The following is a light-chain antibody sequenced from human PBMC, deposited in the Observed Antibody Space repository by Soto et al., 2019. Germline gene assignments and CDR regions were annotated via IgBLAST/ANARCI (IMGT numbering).Light chain of an antibody. V-gene: IGLV1-40*01. CDR2: GNS. CDR1: SSNIGAGYD. J-gene: IGLJ1*01. CDR3: QSYDSSLRGAYV. Sequence: QSVLTQPPSVSGAPGQRVTISCTGSSSNIGAGYDVHWYQQLPGTAPKLLIYGNSNRPSGVPDRFSGSKSGTSASLAITGLQAEDEADYYCQSYDSSLRGAYVFGTGTKVTV.